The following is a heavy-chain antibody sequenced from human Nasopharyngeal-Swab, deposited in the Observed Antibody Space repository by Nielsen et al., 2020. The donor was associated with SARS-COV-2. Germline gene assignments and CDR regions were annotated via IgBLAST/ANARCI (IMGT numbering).Heavy chain of an antibody. J-gene: IGHJ6*03. D-gene: IGHD1-1*01. CDR2: IRSKAYGGTT. CDR3: TRVPGFGTYYYYYMDV. CDR1: GFTSGDYA. Sequence: GGSLRLSCTASGFTSGDYAMSWFRQAPGKGLEWVGFIRSKAYGGTTEYAASVKGRFTISRDDSKSIAYLQMNSLKTEDTAVYYCTRVPGFGTYYYYYMDVWGKGTTVTVSS. V-gene: IGHV3-49*03.